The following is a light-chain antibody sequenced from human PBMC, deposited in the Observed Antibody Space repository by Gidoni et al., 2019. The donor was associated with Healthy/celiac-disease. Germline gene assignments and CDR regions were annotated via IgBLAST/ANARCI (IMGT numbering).Light chain of an antibody. J-gene: IGKJ2*01. Sequence: EIVMTQSPATLSVSPGERATLPCRASQSVSSNLAWYQQKPGQVPRLLIYGASARATGIPARFSGSGSGTEFTLTISSLQSEDFAVYYCQQYNNWPYTFGQXAKLEIK. V-gene: IGKV3-15*01. CDR1: QSVSSN. CDR2: GAS. CDR3: QQYNNWPYT.